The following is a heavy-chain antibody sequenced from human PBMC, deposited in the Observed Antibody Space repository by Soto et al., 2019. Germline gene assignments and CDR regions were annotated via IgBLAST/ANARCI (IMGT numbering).Heavy chain of an antibody. J-gene: IGHJ5*02. CDR2: IYPGDSDS. CDR3: ARGHCSSTTCYKAGFDP. Sequence: GKSLKISCKASGYTFTSYWIGWVRQMPGKGLEWMGIIYPGDSDSRYSLSFQGRATISVDRSISTAYLQWSSLKASDTALYYCARGHCSSTTCYKAGFDPWGQGTLVT. CDR1: GYTFTSYW. D-gene: IGHD2-2*02. V-gene: IGHV5-51*03.